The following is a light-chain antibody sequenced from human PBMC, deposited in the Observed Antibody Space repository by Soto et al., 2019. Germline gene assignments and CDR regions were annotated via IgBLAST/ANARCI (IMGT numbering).Light chain of an antibody. V-gene: IGKV1-5*03. J-gene: IGKJ1*01. CDR1: QSIDTW. CDR2: KAS. CDR3: LQYNSFRT. Sequence: QMSQSLSIFFAYVGDGVTDTCRVRQSIDTWLAWQQQKPGKAPKLLIYKASSLASGVPSRFSGSGSGSEFTLTISGRQPDDFATYYCLQYNSFRTFGQGTKVE.